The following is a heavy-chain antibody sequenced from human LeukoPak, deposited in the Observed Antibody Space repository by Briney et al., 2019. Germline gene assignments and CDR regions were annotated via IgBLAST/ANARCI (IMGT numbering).Heavy chain of an antibody. CDR1: GGTFSSYA. CDR2: IIPIFGTA. V-gene: IGHV1-69*06. D-gene: IGHD3-22*01. Sequence: SVKVSCKASGGTFSSYAISWVRQAPGQGLEWMGGIIPIFGTANYAQKFQGRVTITADKSTSTAYMELSSLRSEDTAVYYCARDREKGYDWGHLDLWGRGTLVTVSS. J-gene: IGHJ2*01. CDR3: ARDREKGYDWGHLDL.